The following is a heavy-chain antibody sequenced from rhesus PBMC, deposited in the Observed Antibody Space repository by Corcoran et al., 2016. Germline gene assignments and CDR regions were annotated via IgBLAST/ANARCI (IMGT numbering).Heavy chain of an antibody. CDR2: IYGNSAST. Sequence: QVQLQESGPGLVKPPETLSLPCAVSGGFISCVYYWGGIRQHPGKGLEWIGNIYGNSASTYYTPSLKSRVTISKDTSKKQFSLKLTSVTAADTAIYYCARGGAAGNFDYWGQGVLVTVSS. CDR3: ARGGAAGNFDY. CDR1: GGFISCVYY. J-gene: IGHJ4*01. V-gene: IGHV4S7*01. D-gene: IGHD6-13*01.